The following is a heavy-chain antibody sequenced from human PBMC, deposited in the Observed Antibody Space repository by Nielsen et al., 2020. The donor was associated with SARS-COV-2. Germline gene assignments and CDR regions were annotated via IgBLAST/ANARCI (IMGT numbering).Heavy chain of an antibody. CDR2: ISYDGSNK. Sequence: GESLKISCAASGFTFSSYGMHWVRQAPGKGLEWVAVISYDGSNKYYADSVKGRFTISRDNSKNTLYLQMNSLRAEDTAVYYCARAAITMIVVVSAFDIWGQGTMVTVSS. CDR3: ARAAITMIVVVSAFDI. CDR1: GFTFSSYG. V-gene: IGHV3-30*03. D-gene: IGHD3-22*01. J-gene: IGHJ3*02.